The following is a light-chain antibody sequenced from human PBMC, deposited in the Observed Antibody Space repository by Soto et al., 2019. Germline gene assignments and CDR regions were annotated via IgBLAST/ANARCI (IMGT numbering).Light chain of an antibody. CDR3: SSYTSSRAYV. CDR1: SSDVGGYNY. J-gene: IGLJ1*01. Sequence: VLTQPASVSGSPGQSITISCTGTSSDVGGYNYVSWYQQQSGKAPKLMIHEVSNRPSGVSNRFSGSKSGHTASLTISGLQAEDEADYYCSSYTSSRAYVFGIGTKVTVL. V-gene: IGLV2-14*01. CDR2: EVS.